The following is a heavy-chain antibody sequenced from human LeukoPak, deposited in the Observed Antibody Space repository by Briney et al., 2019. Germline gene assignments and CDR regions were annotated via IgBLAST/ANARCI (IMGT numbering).Heavy chain of an antibody. Sequence: SVKVSCKASGGTFSSYAISWVRQAPGQGLEWMGRIIPTLGIANYAQKFQGRVTITADKSTSTAYMELSSLRSEDTAVYYCASSRGYYYYGMDVWGQGTTVTVSS. CDR1: GGTFSSYA. CDR2: IIPTLGIA. CDR3: ASSRGYYYYGMDV. J-gene: IGHJ6*02. D-gene: IGHD1-26*01. V-gene: IGHV1-69*04.